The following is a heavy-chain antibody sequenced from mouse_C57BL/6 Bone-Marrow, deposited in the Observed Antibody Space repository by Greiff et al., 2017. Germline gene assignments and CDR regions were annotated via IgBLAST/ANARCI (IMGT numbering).Heavy chain of an antibody. V-gene: IGHV1-54*01. J-gene: IGHJ1*03. D-gene: IGHD1-1*01. Sequence: QVQLQQSGAELVRPGTSVKVSCKASGYAFTNYLIEWVKQRPGQGLEWIGVINPGSGGTNYNEKFKGKATLTADKSSSTAYMQLSSLTSEDSAVYFCARSDYGPYWYFEVWGTGTTVTVSS. CDR3: ARSDYGPYWYFEV. CDR1: GYAFTNYL. CDR2: INPGSGGT.